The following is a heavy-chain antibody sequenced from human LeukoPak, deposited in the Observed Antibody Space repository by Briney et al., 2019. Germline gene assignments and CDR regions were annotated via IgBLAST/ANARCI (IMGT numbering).Heavy chain of an antibody. CDR2: MNPNSGNT. D-gene: IGHD6-19*01. J-gene: IGHJ3*02. Sequence: GASVKVSCKASGYTFTSYDINWVRQATGQGLEWMGWMNPNSGNTGYAQKFQGRVTITRNTSISTAYMELSSLRSEDTAVYYCAGATGWYTDAFDIWGQGTMVTVSS. CDR3: AGATGWYTDAFDI. CDR1: GYTFTSYD. V-gene: IGHV1-8*03.